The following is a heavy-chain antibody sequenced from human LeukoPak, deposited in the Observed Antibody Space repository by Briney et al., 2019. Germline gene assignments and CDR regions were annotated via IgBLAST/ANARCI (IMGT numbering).Heavy chain of an antibody. CDR1: GFTFSSYG. D-gene: IGHD3-3*01. V-gene: IGHV3-30*04. J-gene: IGHJ4*02. CDR3: AKVARDFRSGHAFDY. CDR2: ISYDGRNK. Sequence: GGSLRLSCAASGFTFSSYGMHWVRQAPGKGLEWVAVISYDGRNKNYADSVKGRFTISRDNSMNTLYLQMNGLRPEDTAVYYCAKVARDFRSGHAFDYWGQGTLVTVSS.